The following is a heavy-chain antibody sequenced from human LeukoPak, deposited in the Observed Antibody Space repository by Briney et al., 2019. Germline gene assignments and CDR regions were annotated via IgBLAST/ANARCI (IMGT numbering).Heavy chain of an antibody. V-gene: IGHV3-30*18. D-gene: IGHD3-22*01. CDR3: AKDPTPFYYYDSSGSPGDY. CDR2: ISYDGSNK. J-gene: IGHJ4*02. Sequence: GGSLRLSCAASGFTFSSYGMHWVRQAPGKGLEWVAVISYDGSNKYYADSVKRRFTISRDNSKNTLYLQMNSLRAEDTAVYYCAKDPTPFYYYDSSGSPGDYWGQGTLVTVSS. CDR1: GFTFSSYG.